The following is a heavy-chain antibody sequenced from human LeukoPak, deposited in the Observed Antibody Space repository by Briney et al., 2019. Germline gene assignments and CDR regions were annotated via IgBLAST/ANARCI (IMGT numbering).Heavy chain of an antibody. J-gene: IGHJ6*02. Sequence: PGGSLRLSCAASGFTISGSYMSWVRQAPGKGLEWVSVIYSGGSTYYADSVKGRFTISRDNSKNTLYLQMNSLRAEDTAVYYCARDKSSGYGMDVWGQGTTVTVSS. D-gene: IGHD3-22*01. CDR3: ARDKSSGYGMDV. CDR1: GFTISGSY. V-gene: IGHV3-53*01. CDR2: IYSGGST.